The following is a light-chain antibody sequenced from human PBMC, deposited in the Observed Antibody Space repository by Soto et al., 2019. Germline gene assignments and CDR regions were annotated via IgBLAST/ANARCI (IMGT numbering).Light chain of an antibody. CDR1: QSVTSRY. CDR2: GAS. CDR3: QQYAISPPYT. J-gene: IGKJ2*01. V-gene: IGKV3-20*01. Sequence: EIVLTQSPGTLSLSPGERATLSCRASQSVTSRYLAWYQQKPGQAPRLLIYGASSRATGIPDRFSGSESGTAFTLTISRLEPEDFAVYYCQQYAISPPYTFGQGTKVEIK.